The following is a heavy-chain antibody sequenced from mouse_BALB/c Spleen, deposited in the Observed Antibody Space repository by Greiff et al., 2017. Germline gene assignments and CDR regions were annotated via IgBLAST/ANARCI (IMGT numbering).Heavy chain of an antibody. CDR1: GFSLTSYG. CDR3: ARNRDYYDYDGFAY. CDR2: IWSGGST. Sequence: VQLQESGPGLVQPSQSQSITCTVSGFSLTSYGVHWVRQSPGKGLEWLGVIWSGGSTDYNAAFISRLSISKDNSKSQVFFKMNSLQADDTAIYYCARNRDYYDYDGFAYWGQGTLVTVSA. J-gene: IGHJ3*01. D-gene: IGHD2-4*01. V-gene: IGHV2-4-1*01.